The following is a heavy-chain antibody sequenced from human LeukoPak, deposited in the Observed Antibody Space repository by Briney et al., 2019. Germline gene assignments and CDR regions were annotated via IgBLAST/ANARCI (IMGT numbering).Heavy chain of an antibody. D-gene: IGHD3-22*01. V-gene: IGHV1-46*01. Sequence: ASVKVSCKTSGYSFTGYYLHWVRQAPGQGLEWMGIINPSGGTTTYAQKFQGRVTMTSDTSTSTVHMELSSLRSEDTAMYYCARNYYDRSAQWGQGTLVTVSS. J-gene: IGHJ4*02. CDR3: ARNYYDRSAQ. CDR2: INPSGGTT. CDR1: GYSFTGYY.